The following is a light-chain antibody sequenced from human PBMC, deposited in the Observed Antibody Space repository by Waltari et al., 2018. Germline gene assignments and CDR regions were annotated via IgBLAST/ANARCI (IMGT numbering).Light chain of an antibody. CDR1: QSISTY. CDR3: QQSSSTPPT. CDR2: AAS. Sequence: ASVGDRVTITCRASQSISTYLHWYQHIPGKAPNLLIYAASTLQGGVPSRFSGSGSGTDFTLTISSLQPEDFATYYCQQSSSTPPTFAQGTKVEVK. V-gene: IGKV1-39*01. J-gene: IGKJ1*01.